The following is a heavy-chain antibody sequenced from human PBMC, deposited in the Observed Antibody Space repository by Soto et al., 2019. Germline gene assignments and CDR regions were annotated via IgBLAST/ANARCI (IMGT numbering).Heavy chain of an antibody. V-gene: IGHV3-15*01. CDR3: TSLYYGH. CDR2: IKSKTDGGTT. CDR1: EFTFTYAW. J-gene: IGHJ4*02. D-gene: IGHD3-16*02. Sequence: EVQLVESGGDLGKPGGSLRLSCAASEFTFTYAWMSWVRQAPGKGLEWVGRIKSKTDGGTTDYAAPVKGRFTISRDESQNTLYLQMNSLKTEDTAVYYCTSLYYGHWGQGTLVTVSS.